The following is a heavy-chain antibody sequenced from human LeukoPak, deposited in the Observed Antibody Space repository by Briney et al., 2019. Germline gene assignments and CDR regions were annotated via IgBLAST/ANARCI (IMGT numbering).Heavy chain of an antibody. CDR2: IYHSGST. D-gene: IGHD1-26*01. Sequence: PSETLSLTCTVSGGSISGSSYYWGWIRQPPGKGLEWIGYIYHSGSTYYNPSLKSRVTISVDRSKNQFSLKLSSVTAADTAVYYCARGYYAHAFDIWGQGTMVTVSS. J-gene: IGHJ3*02. CDR3: ARGYYAHAFDI. V-gene: IGHV4-39*07. CDR1: GGSISGSSYY.